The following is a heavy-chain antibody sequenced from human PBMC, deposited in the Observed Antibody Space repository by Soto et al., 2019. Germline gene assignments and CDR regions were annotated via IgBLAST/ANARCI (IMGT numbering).Heavy chain of an antibody. CDR1: GYTFTNYA. CDR2: INTGTGNT. Sequence: QVQLVQSGAEEKKPGASVKVSCKASGYTFTNYAIHWVRQAPGQSLEWMGWINTGTGNTKLQQKFQGRRTITSDTVATPVYMELSSVKCEATGVYYCARDTSVVWFDPGGQGRLVAVSS. V-gene: IGHV1-3*05. J-gene: IGHJ5*02. CDR3: ARDTSVVWFDP.